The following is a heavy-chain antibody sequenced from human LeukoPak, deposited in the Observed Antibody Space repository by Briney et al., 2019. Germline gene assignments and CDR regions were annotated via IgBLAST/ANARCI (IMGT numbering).Heavy chain of an antibody. D-gene: IGHD3/OR15-3a*01. Sequence: GGSLRLSCAASGFTFSDYYMSWIRQAPGKGLEWVSYISSSSSYTNYADSVEGRFTISRDNAKNSLYLQMNRLRAEDTAVYYCARVLGLDAFDIWGRGTMVIVSS. J-gene: IGHJ3*02. CDR3: ARVLGLDAFDI. V-gene: IGHV3-11*05. CDR1: GFTFSDYY. CDR2: ISSSSSYT.